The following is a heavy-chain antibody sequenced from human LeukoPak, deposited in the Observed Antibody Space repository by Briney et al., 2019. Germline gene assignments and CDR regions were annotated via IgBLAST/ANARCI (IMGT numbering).Heavy chain of an antibody. CDR1: GFTFSSYS. CDR3: ARDLNAAAGTPGGVY. Sequence: PGGSLRLSCAASGFTFSSYSMNWVRQAPGKGLEWVSSISSSSSYIYYADSVKGRFTISRDNAKNSLYLQMNSLRAEDAAVYYCARDLNAAAGTPGGVYWGQGTQVTVSS. V-gene: IGHV3-21*01. J-gene: IGHJ4*02. CDR2: ISSSSSYI. D-gene: IGHD6-13*01.